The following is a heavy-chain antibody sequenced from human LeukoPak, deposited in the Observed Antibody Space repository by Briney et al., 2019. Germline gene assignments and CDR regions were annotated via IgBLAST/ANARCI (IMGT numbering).Heavy chain of an antibody. J-gene: IGHJ4*02. D-gene: IGHD6-13*01. Sequence: RGSLRLSCAASGFTFSSYSMNWVRPAPGGGLGWVSSILRGSSYIYYADSVKGPFTISRDNAKNSLCMQMNRLRANDAAVYNCARSGPAASTFDYWGQGTLVTASS. CDR2: ILRGSSYI. V-gene: IGHV3-21*03. CDR1: GFTFSSYS. CDR3: ARSGPAASTFDY.